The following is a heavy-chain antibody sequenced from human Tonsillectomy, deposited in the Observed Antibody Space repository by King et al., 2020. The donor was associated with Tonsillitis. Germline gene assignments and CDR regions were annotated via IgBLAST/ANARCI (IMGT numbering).Heavy chain of an antibody. CDR2: NNYSGST. D-gene: IGHD3-3*01. CDR1: GGSMSNFY. J-gene: IGHJ5*02. CDR3: ARSPLTIFGVGNWFDP. Sequence: QLQESGPGLVKPSETLSLTCTVSGGSMSNFYWSWIRQPPGKGLEWIGENNYSGSTNYNPSLKSRVTISVDTSKNQFSLKLSSVTAADTAVYYCARSPLTIFGVGNWFDPWGQGTLVTVSS. V-gene: IGHV4-59*01.